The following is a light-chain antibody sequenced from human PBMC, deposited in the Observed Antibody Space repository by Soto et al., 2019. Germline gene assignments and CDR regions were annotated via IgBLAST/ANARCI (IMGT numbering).Light chain of an antibody. CDR3: QQYNNWPPT. V-gene: IGKV3-15*01. Sequence: EIVMTQSPATLSVSPGERATLSCRASQSVSSNLAWYQQKPGQAPRLLIYGASPRATGISARFSGSRSGTEFTLTISSLQSEDFAVYYCQQYNNWPPTFGQGTRLEMK. CDR1: QSVSSN. J-gene: IGKJ5*01. CDR2: GAS.